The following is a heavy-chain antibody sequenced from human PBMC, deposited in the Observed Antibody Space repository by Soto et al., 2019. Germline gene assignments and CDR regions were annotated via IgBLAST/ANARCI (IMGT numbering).Heavy chain of an antibody. V-gene: IGHV2-5*01. J-gene: IGHJ4*02. D-gene: IGHD3-22*01. CDR2: IYWNDDK. CDR3: AHTLYYYDSSGYYSDY. CDR1: GFSLSTSGVG. Sequence: SGPTLVNPTQTLTLTCTFSGFSLSTSGVGVGWIRQPPGKALEWLALIYWNDDKRYSPSLKSRLTITKDTSKNQVVLTMTNMDPVDTATYYCAHTLYYYDSSGYYSDYWGQGTLVTVSS.